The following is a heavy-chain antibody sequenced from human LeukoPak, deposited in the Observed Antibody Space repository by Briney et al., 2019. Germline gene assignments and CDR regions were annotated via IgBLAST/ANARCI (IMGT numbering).Heavy chain of an antibody. CDR3: TTTWGDCSGGGCSYGMDV. CDR1: GFTFSNAW. J-gene: IGHJ6*02. CDR2: IKSKTDGGTT. V-gene: IGHV3-15*01. Sequence: GGSLRLSCAASGFTFSNAWMSWVRQAPGKGLEWVGRIKSKTDGGTTDYAAPVKGRFTISRDDSKNTLYLQMNSLKTEDTAVYYCTTTWGDCSGGGCSYGMDVWGQGTTVTVS. D-gene: IGHD2-15*01.